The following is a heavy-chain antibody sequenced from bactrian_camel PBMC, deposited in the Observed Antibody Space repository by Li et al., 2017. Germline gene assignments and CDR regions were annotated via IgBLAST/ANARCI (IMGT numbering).Heavy chain of an antibody. Sequence: QVQLVESGGGSVQAGGSLRLSCAASGDTYSIYCMGWFRQAPGKEREGVAAIMILGATTYYADSVKGRFTISKDNAKNTLILQMDSLKPEDTAMYYCAAGAGIGYTPGCRESRDYSTWGQGTQVTVS. CDR1: GDTYSIYC. D-gene: IGHD4*01. CDR3: AAGAGIGYTPGCRESRDYST. V-gene: IGHV3S54*01. CDR2: IMILGATT. J-gene: IGHJ6*01.